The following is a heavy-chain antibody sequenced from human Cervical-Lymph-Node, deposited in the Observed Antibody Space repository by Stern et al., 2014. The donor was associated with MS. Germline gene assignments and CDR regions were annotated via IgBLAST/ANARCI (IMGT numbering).Heavy chain of an antibody. CDR1: GFSFSRYA. Sequence: VQLVESGGGVVQPGRSLRLSCAASGFSFSRYAMHWVRQAPGKGLAWVALIWYDGSNPYYADSVTCRCTISRDNFKNTLYLQMNSLRAEDTAVYYCASAYSSSHYYFDYWGQGTLVTVSS. D-gene: IGHD6-13*01. CDR2: IWYDGSNP. J-gene: IGHJ4*02. V-gene: IGHV3-33*01. CDR3: ASAYSSSHYYFDY.